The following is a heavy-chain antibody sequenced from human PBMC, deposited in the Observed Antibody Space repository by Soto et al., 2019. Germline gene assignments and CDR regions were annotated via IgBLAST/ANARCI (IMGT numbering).Heavy chain of an antibody. CDR2: ISGGSNTI. D-gene: IGHD1-20*01. J-gene: IGHJ4*02. Sequence: EVQLVESGGGLVQPGGSLRLSCAASGFTFSSYSMNWVRRAPGKGLEWVSYISGGSNTIYYADSVKGRFTISRVNAKNSLYLQMDNLRAEDTAVYYCARRPSITGTRGTTFFDYWGQGTLVTVSS. CDR3: ARRPSITGTRGTTFFDY. V-gene: IGHV3-48*01. CDR1: GFTFSSYS.